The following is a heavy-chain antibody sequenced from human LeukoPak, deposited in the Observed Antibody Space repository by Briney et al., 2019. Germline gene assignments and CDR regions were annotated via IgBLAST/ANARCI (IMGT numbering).Heavy chain of an antibody. V-gene: IGHV3-30*02. CDR2: IRYDGSNK. Sequence: GGSLRLSCAASGFTFSSYGMHWVRQAPGKGLEWVAFIRYDGSNKYYADSVKDRFTISRDNSKNTLYLQMNSLRAEDTAVYYCAKDDITENAFDIWGQGTMVTVSS. D-gene: IGHD2-15*01. J-gene: IGHJ3*02. CDR3: AKDDITENAFDI. CDR1: GFTFSSYG.